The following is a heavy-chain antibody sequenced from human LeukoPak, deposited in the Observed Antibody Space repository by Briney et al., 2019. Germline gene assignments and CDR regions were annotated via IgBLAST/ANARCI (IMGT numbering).Heavy chain of an antibody. D-gene: IGHD5-18*01. J-gene: IGHJ4*02. V-gene: IGHV4-59*12. Sequence: SETLSLTCTVSGGSITTYFWSWIRQAPGKGLEWIGFINYSGSTNSNPALKSRLTMSIDTSRNHFSLKLSSVTAADTAVYYCARAPAYGYIFTVDYWGQGTLVTVSS. CDR2: INYSGST. CDR1: GGSITTYF. CDR3: ARAPAYGYIFTVDY.